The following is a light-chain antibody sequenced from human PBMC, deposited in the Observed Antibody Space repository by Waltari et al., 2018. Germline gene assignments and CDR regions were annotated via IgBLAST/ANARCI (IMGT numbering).Light chain of an antibody. J-gene: IGKJ3*01. CDR3: QQYEYLPT. V-gene: IGKV1-33*01. Sequence: DIQMTKFQPSLFQAVRDREPIPCQASHCIIICLNWYQHKPGKAPNLLIYGASNLETGVPSRFSGSGSGTDFNLTISSLQPEDIATYYCQQYEYLPTFGPGTKVDIK. CDR2: GAS. CDR1: HCIIIC.